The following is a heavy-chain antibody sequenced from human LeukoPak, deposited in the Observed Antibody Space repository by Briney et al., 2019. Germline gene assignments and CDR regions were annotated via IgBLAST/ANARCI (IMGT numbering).Heavy chain of an antibody. V-gene: IGHV1-2*02. CDR3: ARVGRAVAGTIYYYYMDV. J-gene: IGHJ6*03. Sequence: ASVKVSCKASGYTFTSYYMHWVRQAPGQGLEWMGWINPNSGGTNYAQKFQGRVTMTRDTSISTAYMELSRLRSDDTAVYYCARVGRAVAGTIYYYYMDVWGKGTTVTVSS. CDR1: GYTFTSYY. CDR2: INPNSGGT. D-gene: IGHD6-19*01.